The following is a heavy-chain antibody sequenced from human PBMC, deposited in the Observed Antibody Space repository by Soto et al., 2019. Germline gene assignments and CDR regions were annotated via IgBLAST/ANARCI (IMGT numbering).Heavy chain of an antibody. CDR1: GFTFSNYH. CDR2: IWYDGSSK. J-gene: IGHJ6*03. Sequence: PGVSLRLSYASSGFTFSNYHLHRIRQAPGKGLEWMAVIWYDGSSKYYADTVKRRFTISRDNSKYTLFLQMNSLRAEDTAVFYCARSGSYYYGSGSYYNPYYYYYYMDVWGKGT. V-gene: IGHV3-33*01. CDR3: ARSGSYYYGSGSYYNPYYYYYYMDV. D-gene: IGHD3-10*01.